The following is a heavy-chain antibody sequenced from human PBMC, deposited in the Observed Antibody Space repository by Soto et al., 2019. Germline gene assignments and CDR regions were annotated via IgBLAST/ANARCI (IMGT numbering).Heavy chain of an antibody. J-gene: IGHJ6*02. CDR3: AKGRITMVRGGAYGMDV. V-gene: IGHV3-30*18. CDR1: GFTFSSYG. Sequence: GGSLRLSCAASGFTFSSYGMHWVRQAPGKGLEWVAVISYDGSNKYYADSVKGRFTISRDNSKNTLYLQMNSLRAEDTAVYYWAKGRITMVRGGAYGMDVWGQGTTVTVSS. D-gene: IGHD3-10*01. CDR2: ISYDGSNK.